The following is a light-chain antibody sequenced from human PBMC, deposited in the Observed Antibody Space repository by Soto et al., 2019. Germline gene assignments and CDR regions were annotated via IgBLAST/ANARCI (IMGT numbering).Light chain of an antibody. CDR2: DNY. CDR1: NSNVGSNY. CDR3: GTWDSSLRVVL. Sequence: QSVLTQPPSVSAATGQKVTISCSGSNSNVGSNYVAWYQHLPGTAPKLLIYDNYKRPSGIADRFSGSKSGTSATLAITGLQTGDEADYYCGTWDSSLRVVLFGGGTKVTVL. J-gene: IGLJ2*01. V-gene: IGLV1-51*01.